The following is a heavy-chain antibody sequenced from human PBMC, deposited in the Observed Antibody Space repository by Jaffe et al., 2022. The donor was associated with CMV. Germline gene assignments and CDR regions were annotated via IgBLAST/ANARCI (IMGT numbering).Heavy chain of an antibody. V-gene: IGHV3-23*01. CDR1: GFTFSSYA. J-gene: IGHJ3*02. CDR3: AKERTVAGTLLDAFDI. D-gene: IGHD6-19*01. CDR2: ISGSGGST. Sequence: EVQLLESGGGLVQPGGSLRLSCAASGFTFSSYAMSWVRQAPGKGLEWVSAISGSGGSTYYADSVKGRFTISRDNSKNTLYLQMNSLRAEDTAVYYCAKERTVAGTLLDAFDIWGQGTMVTVSS.